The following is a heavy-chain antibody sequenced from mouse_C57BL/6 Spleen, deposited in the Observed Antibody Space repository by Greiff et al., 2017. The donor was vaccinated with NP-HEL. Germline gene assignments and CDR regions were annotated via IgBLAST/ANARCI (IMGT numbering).Heavy chain of an antibody. J-gene: IGHJ4*01. Sequence: QVQLQQPGAELVMPGASVKLSCKASGYTFTSYWMHWVKQRPGQGLEWIGEIDPSDSYTNYNQKFKGKSTLTVDKSSSTAYMQLSSLTSEDSAVYYCARRYDYDVDYYAMDYWGQGTSVTVSS. CDR3: ARRYDYDVDYYAMDY. CDR1: GYTFTSYW. V-gene: IGHV1-69*01. D-gene: IGHD2-4*01. CDR2: IDPSDSYT.